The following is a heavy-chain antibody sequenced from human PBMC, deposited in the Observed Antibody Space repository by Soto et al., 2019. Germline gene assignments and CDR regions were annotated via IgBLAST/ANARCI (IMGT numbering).Heavy chain of an antibody. CDR1: GGSFSGYY. CDR3: ARGQSSLLLDC. CDR2: INHSGST. V-gene: IGHV4-34*01. D-gene: IGHD2-8*02. J-gene: IGHJ4*02. Sequence: QVQLQQWGAGLLKPSETLSLTCAVYGGSFSGYYWSWIRQPPGKGLEWIGEINHSGSTNYNPSLTSRVPISVDTSKNQFSLTLSSVTAADTAVYYCARGQSSLLLDCWGQGVLVTVSS.